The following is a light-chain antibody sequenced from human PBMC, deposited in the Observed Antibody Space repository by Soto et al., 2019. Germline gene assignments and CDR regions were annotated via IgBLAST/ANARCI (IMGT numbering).Light chain of an antibody. J-gene: IGKJ1*01. V-gene: IGKV3-15*01. Sequence: EIVLTQSPGTLSLSPGERATLSCRASQSVSSNLAWYQQKPGQAPRLLIYGASTRATGIPARFSGSGSGTEFTLTIRSLQSEDFAVYYCQQYNNWFWTSGQGTKVDIK. CDR2: GAS. CDR1: QSVSSN. CDR3: QQYNNWFWT.